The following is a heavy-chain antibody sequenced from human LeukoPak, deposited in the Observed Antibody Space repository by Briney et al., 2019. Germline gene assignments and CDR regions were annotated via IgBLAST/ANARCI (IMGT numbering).Heavy chain of an antibody. V-gene: IGHV3-11*04. J-gene: IGHJ4*02. CDR1: GFTFSDYN. CDR2: ISRSGSTK. D-gene: IGHD1-26*01. Sequence: PGGSLRLSCAASGFTFSDYNMRWIRQAPGKGLEWVSSISRSGSTKYYADSVKGRFTISRDNAKNSLYLQMNSLRAEDTAVYYCARGYSGSYTYFDYWGQGTLVTVSS. CDR3: ARGYSGSYTYFDY.